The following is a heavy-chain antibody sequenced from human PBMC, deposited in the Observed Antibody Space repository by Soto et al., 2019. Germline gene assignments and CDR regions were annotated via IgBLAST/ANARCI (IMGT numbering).Heavy chain of an antibody. CDR1: GFTFSSYA. Sequence: GGSLRLSCADSGFTFSSYAMNWVRQAPGKGLEWVSAISGSGGSTYYADSVKGRFTISRDSSKNTLYLQMNSLRAEDTAVYYCAKGNSWSPALVLDIWGQGTMVTVSS. J-gene: IGHJ3*02. D-gene: IGHD1-7*01. CDR3: AKGNSWSPALVLDI. V-gene: IGHV3-23*01. CDR2: ISGSGGST.